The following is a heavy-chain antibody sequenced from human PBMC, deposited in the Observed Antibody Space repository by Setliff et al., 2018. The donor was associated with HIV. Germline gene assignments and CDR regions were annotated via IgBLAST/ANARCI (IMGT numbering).Heavy chain of an antibody. CDR2: FSHSGTT. CDR1: GHSISDGSC. CDR3: VGDDNSWFWSYF. V-gene: IGHV4-38-2*02. D-gene: IGHD6-13*01. Sequence: TLCLTCTVSGHSISDGSCWGWIRQTPGKGLEWIGTFSHSGTTYYNPSLESRVTISVHTSQNQFSLKLNSVTAADTAVYYCVGDDNSWFWSYFWGQGTLVTVSS. J-gene: IGHJ4*02.